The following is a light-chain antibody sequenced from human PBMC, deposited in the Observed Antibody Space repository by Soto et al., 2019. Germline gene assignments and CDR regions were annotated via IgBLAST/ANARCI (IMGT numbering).Light chain of an antibody. Sequence: EIVMTQSPATLSLYPGERATLSCRASQGVSSYLAWYQQKPGQAPRLLVYDASNRATGLPARFSGSGSGTDCTLTISSLEPEDCAVYYCQQRSNWPPDVGQGTRLEI. V-gene: IGKV3-11*01. J-gene: IGKJ5*01. CDR3: QQRSNWPPD. CDR2: DAS. CDR1: QGVSSY.